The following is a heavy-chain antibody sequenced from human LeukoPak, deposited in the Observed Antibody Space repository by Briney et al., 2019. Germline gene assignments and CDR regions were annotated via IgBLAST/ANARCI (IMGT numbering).Heavy chain of an antibody. D-gene: IGHD4-11*01. V-gene: IGHV4-38-2*01. CDR1: GYSISSGYY. Sequence: SETLSLTCAVSGYSISSGYYWGWIRQPPGKGLEWIGNMYHSGITYYNASLKSRVTISVDTSNNQFSLKLNSVTAADTAVYYCARRYSNSYFDFWGQGTPVTVSS. CDR2: MYHSGIT. CDR3: ARRYSNSYFDF. J-gene: IGHJ4*02.